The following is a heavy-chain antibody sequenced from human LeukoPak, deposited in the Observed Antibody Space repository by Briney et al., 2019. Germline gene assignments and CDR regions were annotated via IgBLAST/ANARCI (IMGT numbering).Heavy chain of an antibody. V-gene: IGHV4-59*08. D-gene: IGHD1-26*01. CDR3: ARRDVGAAGRYFDL. Sequence: SETLSLTCTVSGGSISSYYWTWIRQPPGKGPEWIGYIHSSGSPDYNPSLKSRVTISVDTPNNQFSLKLSSVTATDTAVYYCARRDVGAAGRYFDLWGRGTLVTVSS. J-gene: IGHJ2*01. CDR2: IHSSGSP. CDR1: GGSISSYY.